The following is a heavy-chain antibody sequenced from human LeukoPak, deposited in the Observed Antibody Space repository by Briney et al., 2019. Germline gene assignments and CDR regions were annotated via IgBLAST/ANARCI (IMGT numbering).Heavy chain of an antibody. D-gene: IGHD2-21*02. CDR2: INSDGRST. CDR3: ARVPAQHIVVATHDAFDI. V-gene: IGHV3-74*01. Sequence: GGSLRLSCVASGFTSSSYWMHWVRPPAGKGLVWVSRINSDGRSTSYADSVKGRFTISRDNAKNTLYLQMNSLRAEDTAVYYCARVPAQHIVVATHDAFDIWGEGTMVTVSS. CDR1: GFTSSSYW. J-gene: IGHJ3*02.